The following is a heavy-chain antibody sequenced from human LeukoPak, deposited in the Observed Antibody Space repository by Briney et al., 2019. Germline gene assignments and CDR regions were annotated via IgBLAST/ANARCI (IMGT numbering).Heavy chain of an antibody. CDR1: GGTFSSYA. D-gene: IGHD4/OR15-4a*01. V-gene: IGHV3-30*04. CDR2: ISYDGSHK. CDR3: SASRPHYGDYYGLDV. J-gene: IGHJ6*02. Sequence: SCKASGGTFSSYAISWVRQAPGKGLEWVAVISYDGSHKYSADSVKGRFTISRDNSKNTLYLQMNSLRTEDTAVYFCSASRPHYGDYYGLDVWGHGTTVTVSS.